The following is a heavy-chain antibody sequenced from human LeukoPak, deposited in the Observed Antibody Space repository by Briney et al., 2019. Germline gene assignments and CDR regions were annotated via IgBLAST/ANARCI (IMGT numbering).Heavy chain of an antibody. Sequence: PSETLFLTCTVSGGSISSYYWSWIRQPPGKGLEWIGYIYYSGSTNYNPSLKSRVTISVDTSKNQFSLKLSSVTAADTAVYYCARVAGYSYGWGYFDYWGQGTLVTVSS. CDR2: IYYSGST. J-gene: IGHJ4*02. CDR3: ARVAGYSYGWGYFDY. V-gene: IGHV4-59*01. CDR1: GGSISSYY. D-gene: IGHD5-18*01.